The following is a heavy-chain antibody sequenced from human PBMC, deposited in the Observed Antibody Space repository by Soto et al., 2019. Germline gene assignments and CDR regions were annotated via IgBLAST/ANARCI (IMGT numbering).Heavy chain of an antibody. D-gene: IGHD3-22*01. CDR2: ISGSGGST. Sequence: GGSLRLSCAAAGFTFSGDAMSWVRQAPGKGLEWVSAISGSGGSTYYADSVKGRFTISRDNSKNTLYLQMNSLRAEDTAVYYCAKLPDYYDSSGYYSPYYFDYWGQGTLVTVSS. CDR1: GFTFSGDA. V-gene: IGHV3-23*01. J-gene: IGHJ4*02. CDR3: AKLPDYYDSSGYYSPYYFDY.